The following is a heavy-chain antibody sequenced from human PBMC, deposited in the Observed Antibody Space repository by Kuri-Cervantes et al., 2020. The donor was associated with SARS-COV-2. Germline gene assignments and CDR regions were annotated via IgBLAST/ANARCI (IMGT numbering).Heavy chain of an antibody. CDR2: IYTSGST. CDR3: ARHKDYGDYLGAFDI. V-gene: IGHV4-4*07. Sequence: ESLKISCTVSGGSISSYYWSWIRQPAGKGLEWIGRIYTSGSTNYNPSLKSRVTMSVDTSKNQFSLRLSSVTAADTAVYYCARHKDYGDYLGAFDIWGQGTMVTVSS. D-gene: IGHD4-17*01. J-gene: IGHJ3*02. CDR1: GGSISSYY.